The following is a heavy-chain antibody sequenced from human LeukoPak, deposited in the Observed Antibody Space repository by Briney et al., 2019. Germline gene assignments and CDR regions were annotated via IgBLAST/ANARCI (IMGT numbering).Heavy chain of an antibody. D-gene: IGHD5-12*01. CDR3: TRLRSDWFDP. CDR1: GSSISSSSSY. V-gene: IGHV4-39*02. J-gene: IGHJ5*02. CDR2: LYYTGST. Sequence: PSETLSLTCTVSGSSISSSSSYWGWIRQPPGKGLEWIGNLYYTGSTYYNPSLKSRATISVDTSKNHFSLKLTSVTAADTAVYYCTRLRSDWFDPWGQGTLVTVSS.